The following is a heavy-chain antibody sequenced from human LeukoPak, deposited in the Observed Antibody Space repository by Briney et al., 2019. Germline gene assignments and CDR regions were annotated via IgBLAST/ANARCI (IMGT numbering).Heavy chain of an antibody. CDR1: GYTFTSYA. CDR3: ASSATAGQYYDFWSGYPSDAFDI. CDR2: INTNTGNP. D-gene: IGHD3-3*01. J-gene: IGHJ3*02. Sequence: ASVKVSCEASGYTFTSYAMNWVRQAPGQGLEWMGWINTNTGNPTYAQGFTGRFVFSLDTSVSTAYLQISSLKAEDTAVYYCASSATAGQYYDFWSGYPSDAFDIWGQGTVVTVSS. V-gene: IGHV7-4-1*02.